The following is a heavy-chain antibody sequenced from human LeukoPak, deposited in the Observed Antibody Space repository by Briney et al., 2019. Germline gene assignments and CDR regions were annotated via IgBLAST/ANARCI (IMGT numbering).Heavy chain of an antibody. D-gene: IGHD5-18*01. CDR2: ISAYNGNT. CDR1: GYTFTSYG. Sequence: GASVKVSCKASGYTFTSYGISWVRQAPGQGLEWMGWISAYNGNTNYAQKLQGRVTMTTDTSTSTAYMELRSLRSDDTAVYYCARELDGYSYVYFDYWGQGTLVTVSS. J-gene: IGHJ4*02. V-gene: IGHV1-18*01. CDR3: ARELDGYSYVYFDY.